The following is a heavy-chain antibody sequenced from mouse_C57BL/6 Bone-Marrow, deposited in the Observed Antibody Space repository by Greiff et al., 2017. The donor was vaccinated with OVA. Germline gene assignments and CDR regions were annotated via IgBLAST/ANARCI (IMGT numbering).Heavy chain of an antibody. CDR2: ISSGSSTI. V-gene: IGHV5-17*01. CDR1: GFTFSDYG. Sequence: EVQLVEPGGGLVKPGGSLKLSCEASGFTFSDYGMHWVRQAPEKGLEWVAYISSGSSTIYYADTVKGRFTLSRDNAKNTLFLQMTRLRSEDEAMSFCAREEDYGSGPGFAYWGQRTLVTVSA. D-gene: IGHD1-1*01. J-gene: IGHJ3*01. CDR3: AREEDYGSGPGFAY.